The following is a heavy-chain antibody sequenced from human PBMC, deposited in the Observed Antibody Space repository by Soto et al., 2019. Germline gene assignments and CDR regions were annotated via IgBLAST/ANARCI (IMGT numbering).Heavy chain of an antibody. Sequence: GASVKVSCKASGYTFTGYHIYWVRLAPGQGLDWMGWINPNSGGTNYAQKFQGWVTMTRDTSISTAYMEQSRLRPDDTAVFYCARVMSGSSAVWFDPWGQGTLVTVSS. CDR2: INPNSGGT. J-gene: IGHJ5*02. CDR3: ARVMSGSSAVWFDP. CDR1: GYTFTGYH. D-gene: IGHD6-6*01. V-gene: IGHV1-2*04.